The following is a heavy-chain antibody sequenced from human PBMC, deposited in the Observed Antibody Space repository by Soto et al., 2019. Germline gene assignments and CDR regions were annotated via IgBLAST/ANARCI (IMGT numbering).Heavy chain of an antibody. CDR3: ARALAGTIVVLTEPDAFDI. Sequence: QVQLQQWSAGLLKPSETLSLTCAVNGGSFGTYFWSWIRQPPGKGLEWIGEINHRGSTNYNPSLKSRVTISVDTSKIQFSLKLSSVTAADTAVYYCARALAGTIVVLTEPDAFDIWGQGTMVTVSS. CDR1: GGSFGTYF. D-gene: IGHD3-22*01. J-gene: IGHJ3*02. V-gene: IGHV4-34*01. CDR2: INHRGST.